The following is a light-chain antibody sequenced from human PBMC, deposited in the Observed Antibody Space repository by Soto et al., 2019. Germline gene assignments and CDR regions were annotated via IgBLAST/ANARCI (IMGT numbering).Light chain of an antibody. Sequence: DIQMTQSPSSLSASVGDRVTITCQASQDISNYLNWYQQKPGKAPKLLIYDASNLETGVPSRFSGSGSGTYFTFTISSLQPEDIATYYCQQYDNLPPYTFVQGTKLEIK. J-gene: IGKJ2*01. CDR3: QQYDNLPPYT. CDR1: QDISNY. CDR2: DAS. V-gene: IGKV1-33*01.